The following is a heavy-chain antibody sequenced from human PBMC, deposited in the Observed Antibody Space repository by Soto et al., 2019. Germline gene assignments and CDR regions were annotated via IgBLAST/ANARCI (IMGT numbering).Heavy chain of an antibody. Sequence: EVQLVESGGGLVQPGGSLRLSCAASGFTFSTYWMSWLRQAPGKGLEWVANIQQDGGDKYHVDSVKGRFTISRDNAKNTLYVQMSSLRTEDTAVYYCATEAQGVPPKDGSAHWLGYFDLWGRGTLVTVSS. D-gene: IGHD6-19*01. V-gene: IGHV3-7*05. CDR1: GFTFSTYW. CDR3: ATEAQGVPPKDGSAHWLGYFDL. CDR2: IQQDGGDK. J-gene: IGHJ2*01.